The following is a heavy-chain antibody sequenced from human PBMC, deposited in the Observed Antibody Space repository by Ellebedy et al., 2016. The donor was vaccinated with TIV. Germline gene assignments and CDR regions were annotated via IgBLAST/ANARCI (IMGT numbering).Heavy chain of an antibody. D-gene: IGHD6-19*01. CDR1: GFSFTKSW. V-gene: IGHV5-51*01. CDR2: IYPGDSDT. CDR3: AKDLYSSGPGYFDH. J-gene: IGHJ4*02. Sequence: GESLKISCKDSGFSFTKSWIGWVRQMPGKGMEWMGIIYPGDSDTRFSPSFQGQVTISADKSVSTAYLQWSSLRAEDTAVYYCAKDLYSSGPGYFDHWGQGTLVTVSS.